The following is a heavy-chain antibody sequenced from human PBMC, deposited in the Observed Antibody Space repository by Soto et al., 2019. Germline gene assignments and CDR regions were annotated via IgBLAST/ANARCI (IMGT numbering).Heavy chain of an antibody. CDR3: AKYTSSWYGWFDS. Sequence: PGGSLRLSCAASGFIFSSFAMTWVRQAPGKGLEWVSVVSGSGVSTDYADSVKGRFTISRDNSKNMLFLQMSRLRAEDTAIYFCAKYTSSWYGWFDSWGQGTLVTVSS. CDR2: VSGSGVST. D-gene: IGHD6-13*01. CDR1: GFIFSSFA. V-gene: IGHV3-23*01. J-gene: IGHJ5*01.